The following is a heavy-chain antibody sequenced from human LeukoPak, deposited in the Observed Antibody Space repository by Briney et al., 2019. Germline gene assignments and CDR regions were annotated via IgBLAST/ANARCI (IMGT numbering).Heavy chain of an antibody. CDR2: IYTSGST. D-gene: IGHD3-22*01. J-gene: IGHJ1*01. CDR1: GGSISSSSYY. Sequence: SETLSLTRTVSGGSISSSSYYWGWIRQPPGKGLEWIGRIYTSGSTNYNPSLKSRVTISVDTSKNQFSLKLSSVTAADTAVYYCARVSYYDSSGYYYGYFQHWGQGTLVTVSS. V-gene: IGHV4-39*07. CDR3: ARVSYYDSSGYYYGYFQH.